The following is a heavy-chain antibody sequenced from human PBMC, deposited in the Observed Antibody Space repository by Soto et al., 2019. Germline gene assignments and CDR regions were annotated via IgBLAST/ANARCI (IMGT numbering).Heavy chain of an antibody. CDR2: IYQSGVT. D-gene: IGHD6-19*01. CDR1: GDSYSISTYS. Sequence: TLSLTCNMSGDSYSISTYSWSWIRQPPGKALQWIGFIYQSGVTSYNPSLASRVSISLDRSNNQCSLKLKSVTAADTAVYFCAGMPYTSGLRFDPWGPGILVTVSS. CDR3: AGMPYTSGLRFDP. V-gene: IGHV4-30-2*01. J-gene: IGHJ5*02.